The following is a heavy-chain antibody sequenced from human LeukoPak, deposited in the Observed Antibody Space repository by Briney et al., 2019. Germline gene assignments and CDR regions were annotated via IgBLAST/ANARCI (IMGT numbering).Heavy chain of an antibody. CDR1: GGSFSGYY. D-gene: IGHD2-15*01. CDR2: INHSGST. J-gene: IGHJ4*02. V-gene: IGHV4-34*01. CDR3: ARGRGRAVY. Sequence: SETLSLTCAVYGGSFSGYYWSWIRQPPGKGLEWIGEINHSGSTNYNPSLKSRVTISVDTSKNQFSLKLSSVTAADTAVYYCARGRGRAVYWGQGTLVTVSS.